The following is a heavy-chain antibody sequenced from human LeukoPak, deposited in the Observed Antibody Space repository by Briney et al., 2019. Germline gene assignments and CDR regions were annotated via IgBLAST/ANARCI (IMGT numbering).Heavy chain of an antibody. CDR3: ARGAGYNYPYYFDY. V-gene: IGHV3-53*01. CDR1: GFTVSSNY. Sequence: GGSRRLSCAAAGFTVSSNYMNWVRQAPGKGLEWVSVIYGGGNIYYADSVKGRFTISRDNSKNTLYLQMNSLRAEDTAVYYCARGAGYNYPYYFDYWGQGTLVTVSS. CDR2: IYGGGNI. J-gene: IGHJ4*02. D-gene: IGHD5-24*01.